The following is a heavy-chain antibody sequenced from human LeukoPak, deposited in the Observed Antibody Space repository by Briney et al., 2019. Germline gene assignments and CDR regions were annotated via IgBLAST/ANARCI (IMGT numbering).Heavy chain of an antibody. J-gene: IGHJ5*02. V-gene: IGHV1-18*01. D-gene: IGHD3-3*01. CDR3: ARDLITIFGVVSDPFDP. CDR2: ISAYNGST. CDR1: GYTFTSYG. Sequence: ASVKVSCKASGYTFTSYGISWVRQAPGQGLEWMGWISAYNGSTNYAQKLQGRVTMTTDTSTSTAYMELRSLRSDDTAVYYCARDLITIFGVVSDPFDPWGQGTLVTVSS.